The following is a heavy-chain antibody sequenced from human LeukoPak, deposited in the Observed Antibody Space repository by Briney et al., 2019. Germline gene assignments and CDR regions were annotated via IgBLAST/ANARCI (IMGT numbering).Heavy chain of an antibody. CDR2: IKHSGST. V-gene: IGHV4-34*01. Sequence: PSETLSLTFAVYGGAFSGYYWSWIRQPPGKGLEWIGEIKHSGSTNYNPSLKSRVTISVDTSKNQFSLKLSSVTAADTAVYYCARCPGYCSGGSCYHVGFDYWGQGTLVTVSS. J-gene: IGHJ4*02. D-gene: IGHD2-15*01. CDR3: ARCPGYCSGGSCYHVGFDY. CDR1: GGAFSGYY.